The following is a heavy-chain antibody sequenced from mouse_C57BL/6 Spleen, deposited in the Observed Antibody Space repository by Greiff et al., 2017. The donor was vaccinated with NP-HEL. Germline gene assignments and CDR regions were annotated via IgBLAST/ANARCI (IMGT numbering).Heavy chain of an antibody. Sequence: VQLQQSGAELVRPGASVTLSCKASGYTFTDYEMHWVKQTPLHGLEWIGAIDPETGGTAYNQKFKGKAILTADKSSSTAYTELRSLTSEDSAVYYCTRDYGSSYHFAYWGQGTLVTVSA. CDR3: TRDYGSSYHFAY. D-gene: IGHD1-1*01. J-gene: IGHJ3*01. CDR1: GYTFTDYE. V-gene: IGHV1-15*01. CDR2: IDPETGGT.